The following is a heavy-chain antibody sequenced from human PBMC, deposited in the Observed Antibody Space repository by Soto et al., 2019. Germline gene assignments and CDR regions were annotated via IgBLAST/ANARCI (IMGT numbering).Heavy chain of an antibody. Sequence: SETLSLTCTVSGGSISGYYWSWIRQPPGKGLEWIGYIYYSGSTNYNPSLKSRVTISVDTSKNQFSLKLSSVTAADTAVYYCARDSAVAAKVGYYYGMDVWGQGTTVTVSS. CDR1: GGSISGYY. D-gene: IGHD6-19*01. CDR2: IYYSGST. V-gene: IGHV4-59*12. CDR3: ARDSAVAAKVGYYYGMDV. J-gene: IGHJ6*02.